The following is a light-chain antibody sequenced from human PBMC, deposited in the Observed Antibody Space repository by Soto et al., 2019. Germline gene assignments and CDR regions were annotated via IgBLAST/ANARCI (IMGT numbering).Light chain of an antibody. CDR2: EVS. CDR3: CSYAGTSTPTV. CDR1: SSDVGSYNL. Sequence: QSALTQPASVSGSPGQSITISCTGTSSDVGSYNLVSWYQQHPGKAPKLMISEVSKRPSGISDRFSGSKSGSTASLTISGVQAEDEADYYCCSYAGTSTPTVFGGGTQLTVL. V-gene: IGLV2-23*02. J-gene: IGLJ7*01.